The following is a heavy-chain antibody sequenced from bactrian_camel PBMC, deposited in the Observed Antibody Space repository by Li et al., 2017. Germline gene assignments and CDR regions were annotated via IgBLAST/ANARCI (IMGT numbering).Heavy chain of an antibody. J-gene: IGHJ4*01. CDR2: IFSIGNT. CDR3: VKSGGAYEYTD. CDR1: GFTFSSSA. D-gene: IGHD3*01. V-gene: IGHV3S10*01. Sequence: VQLVESGGGLAQPGGSLRLSCAASGFTFSSSAVNWVRQAPGKGLEWVSTIFSIGNTYFADSVKGRFFISRDNDKNTLYLQLNSLKVDDTAVYWCVKSGGAYEYTDWGQGTQVTVS.